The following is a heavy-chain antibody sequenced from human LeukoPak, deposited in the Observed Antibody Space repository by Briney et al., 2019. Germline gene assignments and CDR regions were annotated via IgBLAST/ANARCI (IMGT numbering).Heavy chain of an antibody. D-gene: IGHD3/OR15-3a*01. Sequence: GGSLRLSCAASGFTFSDYYMSWIRQAPGKGLEWVSYISSSGSTIYYADSVKGRFTISRDNAKNSLYLQMNSLRAEDTAVYYCAREFKEKGLYYYYGMDVWGQGTTVTVSS. CDR3: AREFKEKGLYYYYGMDV. CDR1: GFTFSDYY. J-gene: IGHJ6*02. V-gene: IGHV3-11*01. CDR2: ISSSGSTI.